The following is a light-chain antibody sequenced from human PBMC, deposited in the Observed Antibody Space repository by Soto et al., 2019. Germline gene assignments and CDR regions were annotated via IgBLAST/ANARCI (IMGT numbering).Light chain of an antibody. CDR1: SRDVGGYNY. V-gene: IGLV2-14*01. CDR2: DVS. Sequence: QSALTQPASVSGSPGQSITISCTGTSRDVGGYNYVSWYQQYPGKAPKLMIYDVSDRPSGVSNRFSGSKSGNTASLTISGLQTEDEADYYCSSHTSSDTRVFGGGTKLTVL. J-gene: IGLJ2*01. CDR3: SSHTSSDTRV.